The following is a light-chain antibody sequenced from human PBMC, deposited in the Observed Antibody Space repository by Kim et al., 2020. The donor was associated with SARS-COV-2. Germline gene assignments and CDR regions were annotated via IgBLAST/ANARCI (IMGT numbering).Light chain of an antibody. Sequence: LSLSPGERATLSCRASPSVSSYLAWYQHKPGQAPRLLIYDASNWATGIPARFSGSGSGTDFTLTISSLEPEDVAVYYCQQRSNWYTFGQGTKLEI. J-gene: IGKJ2*01. CDR2: DAS. V-gene: IGKV3-11*01. CDR3: QQRSNWYT. CDR1: PSVSSY.